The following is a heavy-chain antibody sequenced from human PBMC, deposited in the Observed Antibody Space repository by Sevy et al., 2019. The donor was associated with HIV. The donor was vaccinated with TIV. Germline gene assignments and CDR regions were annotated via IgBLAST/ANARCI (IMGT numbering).Heavy chain of an antibody. CDR3: ARDPSGNYLTPHYRDYYGLDV. V-gene: IGHV1-8*01. CDR1: GYTFSSHD. CDR2: MNPNNGNT. D-gene: IGHD1-7*01. J-gene: IGHJ6*02. Sequence: ASVQASCKTSGYTFSSHDINWVRQAPGQGLEWMGWMNPNNGNTGYVQKFQDRVTMTRDSSIATAYMELRGLTSDDTAVYYCARDPSGNYLTPHYRDYYGLDVWGQGTAVTVSS.